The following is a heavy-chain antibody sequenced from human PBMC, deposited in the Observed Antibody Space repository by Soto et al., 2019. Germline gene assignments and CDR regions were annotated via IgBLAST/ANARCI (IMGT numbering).Heavy chain of an antibody. V-gene: IGHV4-39*01. Sequence: QLQLQESGPRLVKPSETLSLTCSVSGGSISSSSYSWGWIRQPPGKGLEWIGTIYYSGSTHYNPSLGGRVAISADTPNNQLSLRLASGTAADTAVYYCGRQPGHCGSTSCFGYYSVDVWGQGTTVTVS. CDR2: IYYSGST. J-gene: IGHJ6*02. CDR3: GRQPGHCGSTSCFGYYSVDV. D-gene: IGHD2-2*01. CDR1: GGSISSSSYS.